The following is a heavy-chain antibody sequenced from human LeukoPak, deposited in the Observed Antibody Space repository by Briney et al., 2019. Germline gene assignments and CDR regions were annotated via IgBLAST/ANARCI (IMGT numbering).Heavy chain of an antibody. CDR2: IFASGST. D-gene: IGHD3-10*01. V-gene: IGHV4-4*07. Sequence: SETLSLTCTGSGASINSDYWTWVRQVAGKGLEGIGRIFASGSTNYNPSLRSRITMSVDTSKNQFSLDLSSVNAADTGVYYCVRGWAPRGEKSSFASWGQGTLVTVSS. CDR3: VRGWAPRGEKSSFAS. J-gene: IGHJ4*02. CDR1: GASINSDY.